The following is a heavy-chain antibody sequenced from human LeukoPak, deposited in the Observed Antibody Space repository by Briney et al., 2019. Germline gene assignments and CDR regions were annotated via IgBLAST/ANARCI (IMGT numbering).Heavy chain of an antibody. D-gene: IGHD2-15*01. CDR2: MSSSGSSI. Sequence: GGSLRLSCEASGFSFSRYEMNWVRQAPGKGLEWVSYMSSSGSSIHYADSVKGRFTISRDNAKNSLHLQVNNLRVEDTAIYYCATIGATGAFDIWGQGTMVTVSS. J-gene: IGHJ3*02. CDR3: ATIGATGAFDI. V-gene: IGHV3-48*03. CDR1: GFSFSRYE.